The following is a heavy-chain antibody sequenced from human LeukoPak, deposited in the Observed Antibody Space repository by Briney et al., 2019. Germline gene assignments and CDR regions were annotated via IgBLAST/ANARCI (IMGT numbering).Heavy chain of an antibody. D-gene: IGHD2-2*01. J-gene: IGHJ4*02. CDR2: IHYSGST. Sequence: PSETLSLTCTVSGGSISSYYWSWIRQPPGKGLEWIGYIHYSGSTNYNPSLKSRVTISVDTSKNQFSLKLSSVTAADTAVYYCARATCSSTSCYYRVYYFDYWGQGTLVTVSS. CDR1: GGSISSYY. V-gene: IGHV4-59*08. CDR3: ARATCSSTSCYYRVYYFDY.